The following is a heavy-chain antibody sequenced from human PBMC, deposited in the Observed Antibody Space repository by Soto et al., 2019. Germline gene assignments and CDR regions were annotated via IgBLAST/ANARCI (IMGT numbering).Heavy chain of an antibody. CDR1: GFTFSNYG. CDR2: ISYDGSNK. J-gene: IGHJ3*02. D-gene: IGHD1-26*01. Sequence: GGSLRLSCAASGFTFSNYGMHWVRQAPGKGLEWVAVISYDGSNKYYADSVKGRFTISRDNSKNTLYLQMNSLRAEDTAVYYCAKDLGSGSYLFDAFDIWGQGTMVTVSS. V-gene: IGHV3-30*18. CDR3: AKDLGSGSYLFDAFDI.